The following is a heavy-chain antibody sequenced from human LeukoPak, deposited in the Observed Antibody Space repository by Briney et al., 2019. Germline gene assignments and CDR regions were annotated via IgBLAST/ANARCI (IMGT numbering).Heavy chain of an antibody. Sequence: APVKVSCKASGYTFTGYYMHWVRQAPGQGLEWMGWINPNSGGTNYAQKFQGWVTMTRDTSISTAYMELSRLRSDDTAVYYCARVNYYGSGSPADYYGMDVWGKGTTVTVSS. CDR2: INPNSGGT. V-gene: IGHV1-2*04. J-gene: IGHJ6*04. CDR1: GYTFTGYY. CDR3: ARVNYYGSGSPADYYGMDV. D-gene: IGHD3-10*01.